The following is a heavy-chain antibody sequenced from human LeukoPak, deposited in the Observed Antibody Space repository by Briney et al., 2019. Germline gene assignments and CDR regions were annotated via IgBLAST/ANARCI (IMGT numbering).Heavy chain of an antibody. D-gene: IGHD6-13*01. V-gene: IGHV4-31*03. CDR3: ASQISSSWYYFDY. J-gene: IGHJ4*02. CDR1: GGSISSGGYY. Sequence: SETLSLTCTVSGGSISSGGYYWSWIRQHPGKGLEWIGYIYYSGSTYYNPSLKSRVTISVDTSKNQFSLKLSSVTAADTAVYYRASQISSSWYYFDYWDQGTLVTVSS. CDR2: IYYSGST.